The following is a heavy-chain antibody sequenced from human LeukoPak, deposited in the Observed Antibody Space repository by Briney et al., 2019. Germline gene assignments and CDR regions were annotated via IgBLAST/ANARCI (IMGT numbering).Heavy chain of an antibody. CDR1: GGSFSGYY. D-gene: IGHD2-2*01. CDR2: INHSGST. Sequence: SETLSLTCAVYGGSFSGYYWSWIRQPPGKGLEWIGEINHSGSTNYNPSLKSRVTISVDTSKNQFSLKLSSVTAADTAVYYCARVNCSSTSFYYYGMDVWGKGTTVTVSS. V-gene: IGHV4-34*01. J-gene: IGHJ6*04. CDR3: ARVNCSSTSFYYYGMDV.